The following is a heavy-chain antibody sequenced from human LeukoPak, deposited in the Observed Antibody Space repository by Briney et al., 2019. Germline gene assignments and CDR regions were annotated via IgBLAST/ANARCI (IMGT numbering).Heavy chain of an antibody. V-gene: IGHV1-18*01. Sequence: ASVKVSCKASGYTFTSYGISWVRQAPGQGLEWMGWISAYNGNTNYAQKLQGRVTMTTDTSTSTAYMELRSLRSDDTAVYYRARRGGYCSSTSCYESARDNWFDPWGQGTLVTVSS. J-gene: IGHJ5*02. D-gene: IGHD2-2*01. CDR1: GYTFTSYG. CDR3: ARRGGYCSSTSCYESARDNWFDP. CDR2: ISAYNGNT.